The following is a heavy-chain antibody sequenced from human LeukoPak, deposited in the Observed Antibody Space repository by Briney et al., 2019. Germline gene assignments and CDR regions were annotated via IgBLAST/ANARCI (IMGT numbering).Heavy chain of an antibody. Sequence: GASVKVSCKASGYTFTSYGISWVRQAPGQGLEWMGWIIAYNGNTNYAQKLQGRVTMTTDTSTSTAYMELRSLRSDDTAVYYCAREARDDILTGYYPYYFDYWGQGTLVTVSS. D-gene: IGHD3-9*01. CDR3: AREARDDILTGYYPYYFDY. CDR1: GYTFTSYG. V-gene: IGHV1-18*01. J-gene: IGHJ4*02. CDR2: IIAYNGNT.